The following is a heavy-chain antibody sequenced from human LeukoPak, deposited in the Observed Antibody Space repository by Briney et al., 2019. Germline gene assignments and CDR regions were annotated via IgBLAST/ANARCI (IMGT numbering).Heavy chain of an antibody. D-gene: IGHD6-6*01. V-gene: IGHV3-33*01. Sequence: GGSLRLSCEASGFTFSSYGMHWVRQAPGKGLEWVAVIWYDGSNKYYADSVKGRFTISRDNSKNTLYLQMNSLRAEDTAVYYCAREDGAARPYYYYGMDVWGQGTTVTVSS. CDR1: GFTFSSYG. J-gene: IGHJ6*02. CDR2: IWYDGSNK. CDR3: AREDGAARPYYYYGMDV.